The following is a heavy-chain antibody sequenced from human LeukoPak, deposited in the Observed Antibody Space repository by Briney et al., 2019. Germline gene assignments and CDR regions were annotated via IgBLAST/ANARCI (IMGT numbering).Heavy chain of an antibody. V-gene: IGHV3-11*01. CDR3: ARETVTVAGNWCDP. D-gene: IGHD6-19*01. CDR1: GVSFNDYY. J-gene: IGHJ5*02. CDR2: ISSRSTLI. Sequence: GGSLRLSCAASGVSFNDYYMSWIRQAPGKGLEWVTYISSRSTLIYYADSVKGRFTISRDNAKNSLYLQMNSLRVDATAGYYCARETVTVAGNWCDPWGEGTLVTVSS.